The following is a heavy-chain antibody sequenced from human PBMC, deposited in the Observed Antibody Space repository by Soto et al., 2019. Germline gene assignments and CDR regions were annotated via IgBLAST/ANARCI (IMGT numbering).Heavy chain of an antibody. CDR3: XXXXXXXXXXXXGVNGRGDDH. CDR2: ISYDGDNQ. J-gene: IGHJ4*02. D-gene: IGHD3-10*01. V-gene: IGHV3-30*03. CDR1: GFTFSDYG. Sequence: QVQLVESGGGVVQPGRSLRLSCAASGFTFSDYGMHWVRQAPGKGLEWVAVISYDGDNQYYVDSVKGRFTISRDICKXXXXXXXXXXXXXXXXXXXXXXXXXXXXXXXXGVNGRGDDHWCQATLVTVPS.